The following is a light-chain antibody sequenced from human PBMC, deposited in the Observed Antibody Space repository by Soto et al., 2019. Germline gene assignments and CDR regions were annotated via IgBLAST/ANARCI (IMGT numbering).Light chain of an antibody. CDR3: SSYTSSSTLVG. V-gene: IGLV2-14*03. J-gene: IGLJ3*02. Sequence: QSVLTQPASVSGSPGQSITISCTGTSGDVGGYNYVSWYQQHPGKAPKLMIYDVTNRPSGVSNRFSGSKSGNTASLTISGLQAEDEADYYCSSYTSSSTLVGFGGGTKVTVL. CDR2: DVT. CDR1: SGDVGGYNY.